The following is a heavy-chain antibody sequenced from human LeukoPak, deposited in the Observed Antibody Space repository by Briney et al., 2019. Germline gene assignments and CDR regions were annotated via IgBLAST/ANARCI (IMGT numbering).Heavy chain of an antibody. CDR1: GGSISTYS. D-gene: IGHD3-10*01. Sequence: SETLSLTCTVSGGSISTYSWNWIRQPPGKGLEWIGYIYYSGSTSYNPSLKSRVTISVDTSKNQSSLKLSSVTAADTALYYCARSSMVRGSPLDYWGQGTLVTVSS. J-gene: IGHJ4*02. CDR3: ARSSMVRGSPLDY. V-gene: IGHV4-59*12. CDR2: IYYSGST.